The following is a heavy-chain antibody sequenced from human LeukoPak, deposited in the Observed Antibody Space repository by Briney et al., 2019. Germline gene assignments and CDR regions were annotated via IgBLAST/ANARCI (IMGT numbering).Heavy chain of an antibody. CDR1: GGSISTYY. CDR3: ARGVRYSGYALGY. CDR2: IYTSGST. V-gene: IGHV4-4*07. Sequence: SETLSLTCTVSGGSISTYYWSWIRQPAWKGLEWIGRIYTSGSTNYNPSLKSRVTISVDTSKNQFSLKLSSVTAADTAVYYCARGVRYSGYALGYWGQGTLVTVSS. J-gene: IGHJ4*02. D-gene: IGHD5-12*01.